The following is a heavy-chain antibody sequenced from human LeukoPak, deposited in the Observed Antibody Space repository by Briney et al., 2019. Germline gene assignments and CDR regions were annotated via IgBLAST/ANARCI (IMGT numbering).Heavy chain of an antibody. V-gene: IGHV1-58*02. Sequence: ASVKVSCKASGFTFTSSAMQWVRQARGQRLEWIGWIVVDSGNTNYAQKFQERVTITRDMSTSTAYMELSSLRSEDTAVYYCAAPKRIVGAVGDAFDIWGPGTMVTVSS. CDR1: GFTFTSSA. D-gene: IGHD1-26*01. CDR2: IVVDSGNT. J-gene: IGHJ3*02. CDR3: AAPKRIVGAVGDAFDI.